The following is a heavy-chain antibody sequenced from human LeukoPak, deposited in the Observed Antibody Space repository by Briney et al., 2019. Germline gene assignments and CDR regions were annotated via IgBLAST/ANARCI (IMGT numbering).Heavy chain of an antibody. V-gene: IGHV3-30-3*01. J-gene: IGHJ1*01. D-gene: IGHD5-18*01. CDR3: ARATTGYSYGFQH. CDR1: GFTFSSYA. Sequence: GGSLRLSCAASGFTFSSYAMHWVRQAPGKGLEWVAVISYDGSNKYYADSVKGRFTISRDNSKNTLYLQMNSLRAEDTAVYYCARATTGYSYGFQHWGQGTLVTVSS. CDR2: ISYDGSNK.